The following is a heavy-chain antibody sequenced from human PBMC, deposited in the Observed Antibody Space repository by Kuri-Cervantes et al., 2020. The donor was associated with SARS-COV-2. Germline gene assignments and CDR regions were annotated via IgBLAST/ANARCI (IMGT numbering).Heavy chain of an antibody. CDR1: GFTFSSYG. Sequence: GGSLRLSCAASGFTFSSYGMHWVRQAPGKGLEWVAAIWYDGSNKYYADSVKGRFTISRDNSKNTLYLQMNSLRAEDTAVYYCARGRAARYFDYWGQGTLVTVSS. D-gene: IGHD6-6*01. CDR3: ARGRAARYFDY. V-gene: IGHV3-33*01. J-gene: IGHJ4*02. CDR2: IWYDGSNK.